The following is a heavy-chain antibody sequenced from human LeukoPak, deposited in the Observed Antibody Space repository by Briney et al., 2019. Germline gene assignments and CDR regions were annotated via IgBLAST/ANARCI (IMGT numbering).Heavy chain of an antibody. J-gene: IGHJ4*02. CDR2: IIHIVGTA. CDR3: ASLAVADYYFDY. CDR1: GGTFSSYA. Sequence: SVKVSCKASGGTFSSYAISWVRQPPGQGLEWMVGIIHIVGTANHAQKFQGRVTIPTDKSTSTAYMELSSLRAEDTAVYYCASLAVADYYFDYWGQGTLVTVSS. D-gene: IGHD6-13*01. V-gene: IGHV1-69*05.